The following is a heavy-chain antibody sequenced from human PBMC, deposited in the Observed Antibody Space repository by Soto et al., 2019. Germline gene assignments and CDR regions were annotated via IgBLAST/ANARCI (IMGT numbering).Heavy chain of an antibody. J-gene: IGHJ4*02. D-gene: IGHD6-6*01. CDR3: ARLSEYSSSPRAPRVDY. Sequence: LSLTCTVSGGSISSSSYYWGWIRQPPGKGLEWIGSIYYSGSTYYNPSLKSRVTISVDTSKNQFSLKLSSVTAADTAVYYCARLSEYSSSPRAPRVDYWGQGTLVTVSS. V-gene: IGHV4-39*01. CDR2: IYYSGST. CDR1: GGSISSSSYY.